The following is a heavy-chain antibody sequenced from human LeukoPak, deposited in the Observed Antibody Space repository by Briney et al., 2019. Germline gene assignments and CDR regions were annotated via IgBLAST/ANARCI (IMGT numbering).Heavy chain of an antibody. CDR2: IIPIFGTA. D-gene: IGHD3-10*01. V-gene: IGHV1-69*13. CDR3: ARVISWSGSYYKVENWFDP. J-gene: IGHJ5*02. CDR1: GGTFSSYA. Sequence: ASVKVSCKASGGTFSSYAISWVRQAPGQGLEWMGGIIPIFGTANYAQKFQGRVTITADESTSTAYMELSSLRSEDTAVYYCARVISWSGSYYKVENWFDPWGLGTLVTVSS.